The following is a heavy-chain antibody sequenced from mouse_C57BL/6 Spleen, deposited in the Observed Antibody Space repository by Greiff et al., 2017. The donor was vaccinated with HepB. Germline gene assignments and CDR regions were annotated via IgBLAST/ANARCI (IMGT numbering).Heavy chain of an antibody. Sequence: QVTLKESGAELVRPGASVKLSCKASGYTFTDYYINWVKQRPGQGLEWIARIYPGSGNTYYNEKFKGKATLTAEKSSSTAYMQLSSLTSEDSAVYFCARGDYYAMDYWGQGTSVTVSS. CDR3: ARGDYYAMDY. CDR1: GYTFTDYY. V-gene: IGHV1-76*01. CDR2: IYPGSGNT. J-gene: IGHJ4*01.